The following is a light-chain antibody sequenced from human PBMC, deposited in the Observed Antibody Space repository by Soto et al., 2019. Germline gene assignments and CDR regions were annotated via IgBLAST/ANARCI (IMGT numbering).Light chain of an antibody. CDR3: QQYGSSPHT. CDR1: QSVSSSY. CDR2: CAS. V-gene: IGKV3-20*01. J-gene: IGKJ1*01. Sequence: EIVLTQSPGTLSLSPGERATLSCRASQSVSSSYLAWYQQKPGQAPRLLIYCASSRATCIPDRFSGSGSGTDFTLTISRLEPEDFAVYYCQQYGSSPHTFGQGTKVEIK.